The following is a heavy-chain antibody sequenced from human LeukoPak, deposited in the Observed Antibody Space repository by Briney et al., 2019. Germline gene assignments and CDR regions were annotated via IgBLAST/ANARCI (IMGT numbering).Heavy chain of an antibody. J-gene: IGHJ4*02. CDR2: INHSGST. CDR1: GGSFSGYY. CDR3: ARARVVPAAFDY. V-gene: IGHV4-34*01. D-gene: IGHD2-2*01. Sequence: SETLSLTCAVYGGSFSGYYWSWIRQPPGKGLEWIGEINHSGSTNYNPSLKSRVTISVDTSKNQFSLKLSSVTASDTAVYYCARARVVPAAFDYWGQGTLVTVSS.